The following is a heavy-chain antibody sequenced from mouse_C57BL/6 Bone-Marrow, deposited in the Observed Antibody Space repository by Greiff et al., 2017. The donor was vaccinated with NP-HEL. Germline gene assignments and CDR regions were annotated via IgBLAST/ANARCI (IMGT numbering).Heavy chain of an antibody. CDR3: ASPHYYGSSYVY. CDR1: GYTFTSYW. J-gene: IGHJ2*01. Sequence: QVQLQQPGAELVRPGSSVKLSCKASGYTFTSYWMDWVKQRPGQGLEWIGNIYPSDSETHYNQKFKDKATLTVDKSSSKAYMQLSSLTSEDSAVYYCASPHYYGSSYVYWGQGTTLTVSS. D-gene: IGHD1-1*01. V-gene: IGHV1-61*01. CDR2: IYPSDSET.